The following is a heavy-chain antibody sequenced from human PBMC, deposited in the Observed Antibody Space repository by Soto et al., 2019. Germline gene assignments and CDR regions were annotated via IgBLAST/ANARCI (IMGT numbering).Heavy chain of an antibody. CDR2: ISGSGGST. V-gene: IGHV3-23*01. CDR3: VKRDHRAFDI. CDR1: GFTFSSYE. J-gene: IGHJ3*02. Sequence: GGSLRLSCAASGFTFSSYEMNWVRQPPGKGLEWVSTISGSGGSTYYADSVKGRFTISRDNSKNTLYLQMNSLRAEDTAAYYCVKRDHRAFDIWGQGTMVTVSS.